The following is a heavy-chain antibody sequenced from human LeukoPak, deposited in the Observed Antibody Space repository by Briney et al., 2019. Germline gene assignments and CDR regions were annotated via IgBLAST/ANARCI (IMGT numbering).Heavy chain of an antibody. J-gene: IGHJ3*01. CDR1: GFTFSSYR. Sequence: HAGGSLRLSCAASGFTFSSYRMTWVRQAPGKGLEWVAYMSQDGIEIYYLDSVKGRFIISRDNAKNSLYLQMHSLRAEDTAVYYCARGVYGFDVWGQGTLITVSS. D-gene: IGHD2-8*01. CDR3: ARGVYGFDV. V-gene: IGHV3-7*01. CDR2: MSQDGIEI.